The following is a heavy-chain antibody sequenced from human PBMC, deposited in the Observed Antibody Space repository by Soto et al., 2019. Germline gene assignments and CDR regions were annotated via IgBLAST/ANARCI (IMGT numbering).Heavy chain of an antibody. CDR1: GGSFSGYY. J-gene: IGHJ3*02. D-gene: IGHD3-9*01. CDR2: INHSGST. V-gene: IGHV4-34*01. CDR3: ARVISHLTRNDAFDI. Sequence: PSETLSLTCAVYGGSFSGYYWSWIRQPPGKGLEWIGEINHSGSTNYNPSLKSRVTISVDTSKNQFSLKLSSVTAADTAVYYCARVISHLTRNDAFDIWGQGTMVTVSS.